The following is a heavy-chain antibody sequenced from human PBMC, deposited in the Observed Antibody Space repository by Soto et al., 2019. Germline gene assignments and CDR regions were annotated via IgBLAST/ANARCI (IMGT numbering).Heavy chain of an antibody. CDR1: GFTFSSYS. CDR2: ISSSSSTI. J-gene: IGHJ4*02. Sequence: GGSLRLSCAASGFTFSSYSMNWVRQAPGKGLEWVSYISSSSSTIYYADSVKCRFTISRDNAKNSLYLQMNSLRDEDTAVYYCASSPHIVVVPAAGGYSGYDEVDYWGQGTLVTVSS. V-gene: IGHV3-48*02. D-gene: IGHD2-2*01. CDR3: ASSPHIVVVPAAGGYSGYDEVDY.